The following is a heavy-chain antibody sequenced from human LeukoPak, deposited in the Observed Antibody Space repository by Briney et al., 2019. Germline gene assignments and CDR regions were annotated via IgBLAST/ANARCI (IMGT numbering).Heavy chain of an antibody. V-gene: IGHV3-48*01. D-gene: IGHD3-3*01. J-gene: IGHJ3*02. Sequence: GGSLRLSCAASGFTFSSYSMNWVRQAPGKGLEWVSYIRSSSSTIYYADSVKGRFTISTDNANNSLYLQMNSLRAEDTAVYYCARSLRNAFDIWGQGTMVTVSS. CDR1: GFTFSSYS. CDR3: ARSLRNAFDI. CDR2: IRSSSSTI.